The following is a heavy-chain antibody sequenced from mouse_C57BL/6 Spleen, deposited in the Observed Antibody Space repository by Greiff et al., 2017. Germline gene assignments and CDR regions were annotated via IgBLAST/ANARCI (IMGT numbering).Heavy chain of an antibody. Sequence: EVQLQQSGPELVKPGASVKIPCKASGYTFTDYNMDWVKQSHGKSLEWIGDINPNNGGTIYNQKFKGKATLTVDKSSSTAYMELRSLTSEDTAVYYCARSVRPTVGEGYFDVWGTGTTVTVSS. CDR1: GYTFTDYN. D-gene: IGHD1-1*01. CDR2: INPNNGGT. CDR3: ARSVRPTVGEGYFDV. V-gene: IGHV1-18*01. J-gene: IGHJ1*03.